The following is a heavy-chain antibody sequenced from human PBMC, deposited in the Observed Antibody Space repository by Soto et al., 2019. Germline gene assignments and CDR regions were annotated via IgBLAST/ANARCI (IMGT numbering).Heavy chain of an antibody. Sequence: QVQLVESGGGVVQPGRSPRLSCAASGFTFSSYAMHWVRQAPGKGLEWVAVISYDGSNKYYADSVKGRFTISRDSSKNTLYLQMNSLRAEDTAVYYCARGREYSSPTEIDYWGQGTLVTVSS. V-gene: IGHV3-30-3*01. CDR2: ISYDGSNK. CDR3: ARGREYSSPTEIDY. J-gene: IGHJ4*02. D-gene: IGHD6-6*01. CDR1: GFTFSSYA.